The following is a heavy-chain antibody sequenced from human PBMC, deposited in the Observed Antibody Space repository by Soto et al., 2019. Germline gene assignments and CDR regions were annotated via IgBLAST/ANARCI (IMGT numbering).Heavy chain of an antibody. J-gene: IGHJ4*02. Sequence: EVQWVESGGGLVQPGGSLRLSCAASGFTVAESAMHWVRQAPGKGLEWVSGISWNSRSIDYADSVKGRFTISRDNAKNSLFLQMNSLRPEDPALYYCTKGYYGSGSSYFDYWSRGALVTVSS. D-gene: IGHD3-10*01. CDR2: ISWNSRSI. CDR3: TKGYYGSGSSYFDY. V-gene: IGHV3-9*01. CDR1: GFTVAESA.